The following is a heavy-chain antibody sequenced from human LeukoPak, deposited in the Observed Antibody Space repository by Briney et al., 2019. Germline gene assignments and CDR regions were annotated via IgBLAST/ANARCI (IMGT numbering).Heavy chain of an antibody. D-gene: IGHD3-9*01. CDR1: GASISRYY. Sequence: SETLSLTCTVSGASISRYYWSWIRQPPGKGLEWIGYIYYSGSTNYKPSLKSRVTISVDTSKNQFSLKLSSVTAADTAVYYCARSGILTGYRNYFDFWGQGTLVTVSS. CDR3: ARSGILTGYRNYFDF. V-gene: IGHV4-59*01. CDR2: IYYSGST. J-gene: IGHJ4*02.